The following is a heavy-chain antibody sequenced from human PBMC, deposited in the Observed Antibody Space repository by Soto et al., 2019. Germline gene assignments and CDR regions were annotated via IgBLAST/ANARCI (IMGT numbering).Heavy chain of an antibody. J-gene: IGHJ6*02. D-gene: IGHD2-15*01. V-gene: IGHV3-15*07. Sequence: EVQLVESGGGLVKPGGSLRLSCAASGFTFYNSWMNWVRQAPGKGLEWVGRIKRNSDGGRTDYAAPVKGRFTISRDDSENMLYLRMNSLKTEDTAVYYCTTGSVEGVWGQGTTVSVSS. CDR2: IKRNSDGGRT. CDR1: GFTFYNSW. CDR3: TTGSVEGV.